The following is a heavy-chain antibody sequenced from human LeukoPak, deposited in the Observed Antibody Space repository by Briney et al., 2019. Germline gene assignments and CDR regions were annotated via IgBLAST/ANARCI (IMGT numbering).Heavy chain of an antibody. J-gene: IGHJ5*02. CDR3: ARYRLGWFDP. V-gene: IGHV4-61*02. Sequence: PSQTLSLTCSVSSDSISSTSGTYFWGWIRQPAGKGLEWIGRINTSGSTNYNPSLKCRVTMSVDTSKNQFSLKVTSVTAADTAVYYCARYRLGWFDPWGQGTLVTVSS. CDR2: INTSGST. D-gene: IGHD1-1*01. CDR1: SDSISSTSGTYF.